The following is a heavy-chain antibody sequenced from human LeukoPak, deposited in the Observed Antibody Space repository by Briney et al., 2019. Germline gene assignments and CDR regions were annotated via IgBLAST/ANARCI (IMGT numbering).Heavy chain of an antibody. CDR3: AKESVDARGYMDV. CDR2: ISGSSTYI. Sequence: PGGSLRLSCAASGFTFSSYNMNWVRQAPGKGLEWVSSISGSSTYIYYADSVRGRFTISRDNSENTLYLQMNSLRAEDTAIYYCAKESVDARGYMDVWGKGTTVTVSS. V-gene: IGHV3-21*04. D-gene: IGHD2-2*01. CDR1: GFTFSSYN. J-gene: IGHJ6*03.